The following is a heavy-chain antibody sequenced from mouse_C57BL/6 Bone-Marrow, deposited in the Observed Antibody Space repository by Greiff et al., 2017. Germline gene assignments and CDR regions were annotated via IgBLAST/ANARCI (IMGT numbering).Heavy chain of an antibody. V-gene: IGHV1-69*01. Sequence: VKLPQPGAELVMPGASVKLSCKASGYTFTSYWMHWVKQRPEQGLEWIGEIDPSDSYTNYNQKFKGKSTLTVDKSSSTAYMQRSIRTSEDSAVYYFSRCLYSKNSMDYWGQGTSVTVSS. CDR1: GYTFTSYW. CDR2: IDPSDSYT. J-gene: IGHJ4*01. CDR3: SRCLYSKNSMDY. D-gene: IGHD2-5*01.